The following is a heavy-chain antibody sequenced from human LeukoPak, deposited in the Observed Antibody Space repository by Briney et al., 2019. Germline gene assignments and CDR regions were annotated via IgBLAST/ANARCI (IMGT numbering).Heavy chain of an antibody. Sequence: QPGRSPRLSCAASGFTFSSYAMHWVRQAPGKGLEWVAVISYDGSNKYYADSVKGRFTISRDNSKNTLYLQMNSLRAEDTAVYYCARDLPLYVWGQGTLVTVSS. J-gene: IGHJ4*02. D-gene: IGHD2-2*02. CDR3: ARDLPLYV. CDR2: ISYDGSNK. V-gene: IGHV3-30*01. CDR1: GFTFSSYA.